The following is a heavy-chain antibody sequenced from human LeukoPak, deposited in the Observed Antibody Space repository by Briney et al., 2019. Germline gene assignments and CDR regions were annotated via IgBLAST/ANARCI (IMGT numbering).Heavy chain of an antibody. J-gene: IGHJ6*03. Sequence: GGSLRLSCAVSGFTFSSYGMHWVRQAPGKGLEWVAFIRYHGSDKYYADSVKGRFTISRDNSKNTLYLQMNSLRVEDTAVYYCAKVIYMDVLGKGTTDTVSS. CDR1: GFTFSSYG. CDR2: IRYHGSDK. CDR3: AKVIYMDV. V-gene: IGHV3-30*02. D-gene: IGHD2/OR15-2a*01.